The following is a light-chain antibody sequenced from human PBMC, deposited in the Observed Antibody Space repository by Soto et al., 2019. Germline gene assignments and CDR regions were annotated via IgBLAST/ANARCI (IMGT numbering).Light chain of an antibody. CDR1: QGISSY. Sequence: AIRMTQSPSSLSASTGDRVTITCRASQGISSYLAWYQQKQGKAPNLLIYGASTLQSGVPSRFSGSGSGTDFTLTISCLQSEDFATYYCQQYYSYPFTFGPGTKVDIK. J-gene: IGKJ3*01. V-gene: IGKV1-8*01. CDR2: GAS. CDR3: QQYYSYPFT.